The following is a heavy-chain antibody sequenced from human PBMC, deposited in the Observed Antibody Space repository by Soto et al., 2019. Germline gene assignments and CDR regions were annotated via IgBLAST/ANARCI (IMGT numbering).Heavy chain of an antibody. CDR2: INPSDDAT. J-gene: IGHJ4*02. D-gene: IGHD3-22*01. CDR3: ARDLTREGDYYDRSGYYLDY. V-gene: IGHV1-46*01. CDR1: GYTFTIYY. Sequence: ASVKVSCKASGYTFTIYYMHCVLQSRLQGLEWMGIINPSDDATSYAEKFQGRLTMTKDTSTSTVYMEMSSLRSEDTAVYYCARDLTREGDYYDRSGYYLDYWGQGTLVTVSS.